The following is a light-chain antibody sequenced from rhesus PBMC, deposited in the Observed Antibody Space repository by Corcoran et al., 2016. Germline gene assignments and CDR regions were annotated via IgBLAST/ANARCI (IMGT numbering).Light chain of an antibody. Sequence: EIVMTQSPATLSLSPGETATISCRTSQSVSSKLAWYQQKHGQAPRLLILGASSRATGIPNRFSGSGSGTDFTLTISSLEPEDFAVYYCQETSNLSPFTFGPGTKLDIK. CDR1: QSVSSK. V-gene: IGKV3-31*02. J-gene: IGKJ3*01. CDR3: QETSNLSPFT. CDR2: GAS.